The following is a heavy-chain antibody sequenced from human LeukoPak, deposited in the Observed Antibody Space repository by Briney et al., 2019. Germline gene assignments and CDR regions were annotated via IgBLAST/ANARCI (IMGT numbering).Heavy chain of an antibody. D-gene: IGHD6-13*01. J-gene: IGHJ4*02. CDR3: TREGYSSSWYESFDY. Sequence: GGSLRLSCTASGFTFGDYAMSWVRQAPGEGLEWVCFIRSKAYGGTTEYAASVKGRFTISRDDSKSIAYLQMNSLKTEDTAVYYCTREGYSSSWYESFDYWGQGTLVTVSS. CDR2: IRSKAYGGTT. V-gene: IGHV3-49*04. CDR1: GFTFGDYA.